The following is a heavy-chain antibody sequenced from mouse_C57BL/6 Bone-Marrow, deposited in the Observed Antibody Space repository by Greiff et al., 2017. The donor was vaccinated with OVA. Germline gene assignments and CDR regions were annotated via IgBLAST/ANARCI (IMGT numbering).Heavy chain of an antibody. D-gene: IGHD1-1*01. Sequence: EVKVVESGGDLVKPGGSLKLSCAASGFTFSSYGMSWVRQTPDKRLEWVATISSGGSYTYYPDSVKGRFTISRDNAKNTLYLQMSSLKSEDTAMYYCARPYYYGSSPDVWGTGTTVTVSS. CDR3: ARPYYYGSSPDV. CDR1: GFTFSSYG. V-gene: IGHV5-6*01. CDR2: ISSGGSYT. J-gene: IGHJ1*03.